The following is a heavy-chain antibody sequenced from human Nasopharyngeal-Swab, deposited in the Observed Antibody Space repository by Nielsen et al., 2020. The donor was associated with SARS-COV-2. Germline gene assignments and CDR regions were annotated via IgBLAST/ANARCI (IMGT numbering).Heavy chain of an antibody. CDR1: GFPFNSHA. J-gene: IGHJ3*01. D-gene: IGHD2-15*01. CDR3: VKDNLLRAFDL. V-gene: IGHV3-23*01. Sequence: ESLKISCKASGFPFNSHAMSWVRQAPGKGLEWVSGISFGASSTYYADSVKGRFTISRDNAKNSLYLQMNSLRAEDTALYYCVKDNLLRAFDLWGQGTMVTVSS. CDR2: ISFGASST.